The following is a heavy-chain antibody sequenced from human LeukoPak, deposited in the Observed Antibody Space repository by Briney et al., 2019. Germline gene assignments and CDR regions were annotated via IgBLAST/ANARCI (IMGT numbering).Heavy chain of an antibody. V-gene: IGHV3-23*01. CDR3: ANAPYSSSPREVDY. CDR2: ISGSGGST. D-gene: IGHD6-6*01. J-gene: IGHJ4*02. CDR1: GFTVSSIH. Sequence: PGGSLRLSCAASGFTVSSIHMVWVRQAPGKGLEWVSAISGSGGSTYYADSVKGRFTISRDNSKNTLYLQMNSLRAEDTAVYYCANAPYSSSPREVDYWGQGTLVTVSS.